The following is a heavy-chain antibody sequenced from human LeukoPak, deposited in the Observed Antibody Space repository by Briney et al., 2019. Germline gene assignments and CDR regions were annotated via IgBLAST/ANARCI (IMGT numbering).Heavy chain of an antibody. CDR2: IRNKANFYAK. CDR3: TKYDS. CDR1: GFTFSTYS. D-gene: IGHD2/OR15-2a*01. J-gene: IGHJ5*01. V-gene: IGHV3-73*01. Sequence: GGSLRLSCAASGFTFSTYSMNWVRQVPGKGLEWIGRIRNKANFYAKAYSPSVKGRFFLSRDDSNNVSYLQMNSLKTEDTGLYYCTKYDSWGQGTLVTVSS.